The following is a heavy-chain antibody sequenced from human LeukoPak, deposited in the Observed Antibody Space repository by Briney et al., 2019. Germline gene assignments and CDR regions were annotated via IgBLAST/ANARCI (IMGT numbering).Heavy chain of an antibody. J-gene: IGHJ6*02. CDR3: ARDDGWSNYYYYYGMDV. CDR1: GFTFSSYW. D-gene: IGHD6-19*01. CDR2: IKQDGSEK. V-gene: IGHV3-7*03. Sequence: GGSLRLSCAASGFTFSSYWMSWVRQAPGKGLEWVANIKQDGSEKYYVDSVKGRFTISRDNAKNSLYLQMNSLRAEDTAVYYCARDDGWSNYYYYYGMDVWGQGTTVTVSS.